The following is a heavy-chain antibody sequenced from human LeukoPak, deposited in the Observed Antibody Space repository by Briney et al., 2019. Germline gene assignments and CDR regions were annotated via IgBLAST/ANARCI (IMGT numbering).Heavy chain of an antibody. CDR3: ARAAVTTSDFDY. CDR1: GYTFTSYG. J-gene: IGHJ4*02. CDR2: MSAYNGNT. D-gene: IGHD4-17*01. V-gene: IGHV1-18*01. Sequence: ASVKVSCKASGYTFTSYGISWVRQAPGQGLEWMGWMSAYNGNTNYAQKLQGRVTMTTDTSTSTAYMELRSLRSDDTAVYYCARAAVTTSDFDYWGQGTLVTVSS.